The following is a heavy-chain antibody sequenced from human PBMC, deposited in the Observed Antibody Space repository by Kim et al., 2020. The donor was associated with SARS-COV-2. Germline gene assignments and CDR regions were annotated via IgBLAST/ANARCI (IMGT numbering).Heavy chain of an antibody. J-gene: IGHJ6*03. V-gene: IGHV3-30*07. D-gene: IGHD3-22*01. CDR3: ARGDSSSSYYYYMDV. Sequence: ADSVKGRLTISRDKSKDTLYLQMNSVRAEDTALYYCARGDSSSSYYYYMDVWGKGTTVTVSS.